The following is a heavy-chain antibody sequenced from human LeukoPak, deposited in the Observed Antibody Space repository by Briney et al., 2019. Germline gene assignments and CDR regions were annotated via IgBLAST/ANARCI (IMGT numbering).Heavy chain of an antibody. J-gene: IGHJ4*02. CDR3: ARGSLWFGELLSY. V-gene: IGHV4-59*01. CDR1: GASISSYY. D-gene: IGHD3-10*01. CDR2: IYYSGST. Sequence: PSETLSLTCTVSGASISSYYWSWIRQPPGKGLEWIGYIYYSGSTNYNPSLKSRVTISVDTSKNQFSLKLSSVTAADTAVYYCARGSLWFGELLSYWGQGTLVTVSS.